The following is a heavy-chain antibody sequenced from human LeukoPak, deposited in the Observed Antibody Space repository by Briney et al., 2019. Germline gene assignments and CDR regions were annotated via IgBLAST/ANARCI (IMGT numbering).Heavy chain of an antibody. CDR3: ARDLPYDSSGYGFDN. J-gene: IGHJ4*02. V-gene: IGHV3-23*01. CDR1: GFTFNNYA. D-gene: IGHD3-22*01. Sequence: GGSLRLSCAASGFTFNNYAMNWVRQAPGKGLEWVSAISNNGGYTYYADSVQGRFTISRDNSKSTLCLQMNSLRAEDTAVYYCARDLPYDSSGYGFDNWGQGTLVTVSS. CDR2: ISNNGGYT.